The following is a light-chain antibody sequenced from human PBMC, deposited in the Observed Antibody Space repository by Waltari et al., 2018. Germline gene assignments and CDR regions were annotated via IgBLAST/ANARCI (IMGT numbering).Light chain of an antibody. CDR3: HVWHPHVDPGV. CDR1: NIGTYS. J-gene: IGLJ1*01. V-gene: IGLV3-21*04. CDR2: YDR. Sequence: SYVVTQPPSVSVAPGGTATITCGGDNIGTYSWHGYQQKAGQAPVLVIFYDRDRPSGIPDRFSGSNSGNTATLTISRVEAGDEARYYCHVWHPHVDPGVFGTGTEVTVL.